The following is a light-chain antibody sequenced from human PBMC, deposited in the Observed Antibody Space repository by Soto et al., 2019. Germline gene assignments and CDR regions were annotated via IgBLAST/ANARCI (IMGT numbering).Light chain of an antibody. J-gene: IGKJ5*01. CDR1: QSLLHSNGYNY. CDR3: MQGLQTPQIT. CDR2: LGS. V-gene: IGKV2-28*01. Sequence: DIVMTQSPLSLPVTPGEPASISCRSSQSLLHSNGYNYLDWYLQKPGLSPQLLIYLGSSRASGVPDRFSGSGSGTDFTLRISRVEAEDVGVYYCMQGLQTPQITFGQGTRLEIK.